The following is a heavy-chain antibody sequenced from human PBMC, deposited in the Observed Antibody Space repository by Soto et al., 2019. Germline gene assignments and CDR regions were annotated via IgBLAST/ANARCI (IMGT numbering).Heavy chain of an antibody. V-gene: IGHV4-4*07. D-gene: IGHD1-26*01. CDR1: GDSMSKYY. J-gene: IGHJ4*02. Sequence: SLTCTVSGDSMSKYYWSWIRQPAGKGLEWIGRIYTSGSTNYNPSLKSRVNMSIDTSNNHFSLNLKSVTAADAAVYYCARTVGAAYYFDFWGQGALVTVSS. CDR2: IYTSGST. CDR3: ARTVGAAYYFDF.